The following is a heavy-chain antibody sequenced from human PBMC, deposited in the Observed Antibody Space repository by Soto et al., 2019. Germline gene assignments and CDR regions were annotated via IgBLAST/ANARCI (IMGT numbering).Heavy chain of an antibody. V-gene: IGHV4-30-4*01. D-gene: IGHD5-18*01. CDR2: ISNSGST. CDR1: GGSISSGDYY. J-gene: IGHJ4*02. CDR3: ATESGSTYGYFDH. Sequence: SETLSLTCTVSGGSISSGDYYWSWIRQPPGKGLEWIGYISNSGSTGYNPSLKTRLSMSVDRSKNQFTLRLTSVTAADTAVYFCATESGSTYGYFDHWGQGTQVTAPQ.